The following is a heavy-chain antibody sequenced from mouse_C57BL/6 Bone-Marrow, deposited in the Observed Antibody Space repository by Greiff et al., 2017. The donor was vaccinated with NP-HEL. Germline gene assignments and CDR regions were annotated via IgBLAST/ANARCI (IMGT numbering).Heavy chain of an antibody. CDR1: GYTFTSYW. CDR2: IHPNSGST. CDR3: AKGDYGNYPAWFAY. J-gene: IGHJ3*01. V-gene: IGHV1-64*01. D-gene: IGHD2-1*01. Sequence: QVQLQQSGAELVKPGASVTLSCKASGYTFTSYWMHWVKQRPGQGLEWIGMIHPNSGSTNYNEKFKSKATLTVDKSSSTAYMQLSSLTSEDSAVYYCAKGDYGNYPAWFAYWGQGTLVTVSA.